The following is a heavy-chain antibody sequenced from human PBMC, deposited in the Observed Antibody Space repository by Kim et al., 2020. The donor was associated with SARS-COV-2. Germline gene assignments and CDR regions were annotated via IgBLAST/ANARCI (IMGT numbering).Heavy chain of an antibody. J-gene: IGHJ4*02. CDR3: AKIIVRGYSSPY. Sequence: YYAASVKSRFTISRDNSKITLYLQMNSLRAEDTAVYYCAKIIVRGYSSPYWGQGTLVTVSS. V-gene: IGHV3-23*01. D-gene: IGHD5-18*01.